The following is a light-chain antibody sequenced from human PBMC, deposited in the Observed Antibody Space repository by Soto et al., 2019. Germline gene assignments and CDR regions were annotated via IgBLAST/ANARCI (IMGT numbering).Light chain of an antibody. CDR1: SSNIGKNA. CDR2: YDD. V-gene: IGLV1-36*01. Sequence: QSVLTQPPSVSEAPRQRVTISCSGSSSNIGKNAVNWYQQFPGKPPRLLIYYDDLLPSGVSDRFSGSKSGTSASLAISGLQAEDEADYYCSSYTTSSTLDHVVFGGGTKVTVL. J-gene: IGLJ2*01. CDR3: SSYTTSSTLDHVV.